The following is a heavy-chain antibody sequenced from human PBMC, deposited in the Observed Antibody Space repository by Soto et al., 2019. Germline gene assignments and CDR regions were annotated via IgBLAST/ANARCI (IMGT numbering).Heavy chain of an antibody. Sequence: SETLSLTCAVYGGSFGGYYWSWIRQPPGKGLEWIGEINHSGSTSYNPSLKSRVTISVDTSKNQFSLKLSSVTAADTAVYYCASGRNSSSWRRYYYYYMDVWGKGTTVTVS. CDR2: INHSGST. CDR1: GGSFGGYY. D-gene: IGHD6-13*01. J-gene: IGHJ6*03. V-gene: IGHV4-34*01. CDR3: ASGRNSSSWRRYYYYYMDV.